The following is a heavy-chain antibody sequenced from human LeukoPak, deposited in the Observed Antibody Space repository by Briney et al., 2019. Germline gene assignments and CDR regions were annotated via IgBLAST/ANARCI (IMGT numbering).Heavy chain of an antibody. CDR1: GGSISSSSYY. D-gene: IGHD3-22*01. J-gene: IGHJ4*02. V-gene: IGHV4-39*01. CDR2: IYYSGST. Sequence: PSETLSLTCTVSGGSISSSSYYWGWIRQPPGKGLEWIGSIYYSGSTYYNPSLKSRVTISVDTSKNQFSLKLSSVTAADTAVYYCASLVVITVHFDYWGQGTLVTVSS. CDR3: ASLVVITVHFDY.